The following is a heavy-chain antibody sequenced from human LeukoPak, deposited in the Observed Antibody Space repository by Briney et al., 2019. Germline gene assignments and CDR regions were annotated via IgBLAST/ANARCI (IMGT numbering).Heavy chain of an antibody. CDR3: ARHNSSSRKRAGAFDI. CDR2: IYYSGST. Sequence: SETLSLTCTVSGGSISSYYWSWIRQPPGKGLEWIGYIYYSGSTNYNPPLKSRVTISVDTSKNQFSLKLSSVTAADTAVYYCARHNSSSRKRAGAFDIWGQGTMVTVSS. D-gene: IGHD6-13*01. CDR1: GGSISSYY. V-gene: IGHV4-59*08. J-gene: IGHJ3*02.